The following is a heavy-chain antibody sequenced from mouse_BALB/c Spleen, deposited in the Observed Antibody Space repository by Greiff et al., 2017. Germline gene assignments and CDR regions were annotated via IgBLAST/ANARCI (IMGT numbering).Heavy chain of an antibody. D-gene: IGHD2-4*01. CDR1: GFTFSSYT. Sequence: EVKLMESGGGLVQPGGSQKTSCAASGFTFSSYTLSWVRQTPEKRLEWVAYISKGGGRTYSPVTVMCRFTISRDNAKNTLYLQMSSLKAEDTAMYYCARLYYDYGPFAYWGHGTLVTVPA. J-gene: IGHJ3*01. CDR3: ARLYYDYGPFAY. CDR2: ISKGGGRT. V-gene: IGHV5-12-2*01.